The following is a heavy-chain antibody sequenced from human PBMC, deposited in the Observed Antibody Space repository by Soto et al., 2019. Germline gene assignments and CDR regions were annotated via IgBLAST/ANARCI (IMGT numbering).Heavy chain of an antibody. CDR2: IKEDGSTK. J-gene: IGHJ4*02. V-gene: IGHV3-7*01. Sequence: GGSLRLSCLGSGFTFSSYWMAWVRQAPGKGLEWVANIKEDGSTKFYVDSVKGRFTISRDNAKNSLFLQMNSLRAEDTAVYYCATTAAAAASDWGQGTLVTVSS. CDR3: ATTAAAAASD. D-gene: IGHD6-13*01. CDR1: GFTFSSYW.